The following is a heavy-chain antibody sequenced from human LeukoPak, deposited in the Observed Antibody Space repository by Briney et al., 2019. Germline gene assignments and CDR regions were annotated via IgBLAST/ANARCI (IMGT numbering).Heavy chain of an antibody. Sequence: SETLSLTCAVYGGSFSGYYWSWIRQPPGKGLEWIGEINHSGSTNYNPSLKSRVTISVDTSKNQFSLKPSSVTAADTAVYYCARGPRVTTTVSQQRGRRKNYFDYWGQGTLVTVSS. CDR2: INHSGST. CDR3: ARGPRVTTTVSQQRGRRKNYFDY. CDR1: GGSFSGYY. J-gene: IGHJ4*02. D-gene: IGHD4-17*01. V-gene: IGHV4-34*01.